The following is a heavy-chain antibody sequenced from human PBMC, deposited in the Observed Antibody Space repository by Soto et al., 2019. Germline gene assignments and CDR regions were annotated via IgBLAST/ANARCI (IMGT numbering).Heavy chain of an antibody. CDR3: AKDGADYDFWSGYYLNTNWFDP. D-gene: IGHD3-3*01. Sequence: GGSLRLSCAASGFTFSSYGMHWVRQAPGKGLEGVAVISYDGSNKYYADSVKGRFTISRDNSKNTLHLQMNSLRAEDTAVYYCAKDGADYDFWSGYYLNTNWFDPWGQGTLVTVSS. V-gene: IGHV3-30*18. J-gene: IGHJ5*02. CDR2: ISYDGSNK. CDR1: GFTFSSYG.